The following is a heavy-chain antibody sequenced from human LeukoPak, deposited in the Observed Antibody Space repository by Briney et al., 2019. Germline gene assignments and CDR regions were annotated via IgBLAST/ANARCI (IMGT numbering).Heavy chain of an antibody. CDR3: ARGGYYYGSGLPY. CDR1: GFTFSSYA. V-gene: IGHV3-74*01. CDR2: INSDGSST. D-gene: IGHD3-10*01. J-gene: IGHJ4*02. Sequence: GGSLRLSCAASGFTFSSYAMHWVRQAPGKGLVWVSRINSDGSSTSYADSVKGRFTISRDNAKNTLYLQMNSLRAEDTAVYYCARGGYYYGSGLPYWGQGTLVTVSS.